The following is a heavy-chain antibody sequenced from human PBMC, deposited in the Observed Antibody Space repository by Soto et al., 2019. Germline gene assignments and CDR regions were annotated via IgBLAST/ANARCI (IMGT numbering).Heavy chain of an antibody. CDR1: GYSFAVYW. V-gene: IGHV5-10-1*01. J-gene: IGHJ4*02. CDR2: IDPSGSQT. CDR3: ARQIYDSDTGPNFQYYFDS. D-gene: IGHD3-22*01. Sequence: GESLKISCNGSGYSFAVYWITWVLQKPGKGLDWMGRIDPSGSQTYYSPSFRGHITISVTKSITTVFLQWSSLRASDTAMYYCARQIYDSDTGPNFQYYFDSWGQGTPVTVSS.